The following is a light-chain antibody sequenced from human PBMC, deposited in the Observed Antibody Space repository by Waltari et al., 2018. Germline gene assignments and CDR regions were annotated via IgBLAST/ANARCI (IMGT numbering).Light chain of an antibody. V-gene: IGKV3-11*01. CDR1: QSVRSY. J-gene: IGKJ4*01. CDR2: DAS. CDR3: QQRHDWPLN. Sequence: EILLTQSPVTLSVSPGERATLSCKASQSVRSYLAWYQQKPGQAPRLLFYDASNRASGIPARFSGSGSGTDFTLTISNVEPEDFAVYYCQQRHDWPLNFGGGTKLEIK.